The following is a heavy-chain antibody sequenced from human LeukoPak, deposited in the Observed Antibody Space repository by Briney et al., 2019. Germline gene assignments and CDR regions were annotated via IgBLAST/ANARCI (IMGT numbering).Heavy chain of an antibody. J-gene: IGHJ6*02. Sequence: GGSLRLSCAASGFVFRSYAMSWVRQAPGKGLEWVAVIWYDGSNKYYADSVKGRFTISRDNSKNTLYLQMNSLRAEDTAVYYCARGATVTTFVSSQRDYYYYHGMDVWGQGTTVTVSS. CDR2: IWYDGSNK. CDR1: GFVFRSYA. CDR3: ARGATVTTFVSSQRDYYYYHGMDV. V-gene: IGHV3-33*08. D-gene: IGHD4-17*01.